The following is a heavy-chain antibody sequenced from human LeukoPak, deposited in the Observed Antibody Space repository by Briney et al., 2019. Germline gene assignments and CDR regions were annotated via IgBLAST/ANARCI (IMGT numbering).Heavy chain of an antibody. CDR2: INWNGGST. CDR3: ARAITFGGVIVTHDAFDI. J-gene: IGHJ3*02. Sequence: GGSLRLSCAASGFTFDDYGMSWVRQAPGKGLEWVSGINWNGGSTGHADSVKGRFTISRDNAKNSLYLQMNSLRAEDTALYYCARAITFGGVIVTHDAFDIWGQGTMVTVSS. CDR1: GFTFDDYG. V-gene: IGHV3-20*04. D-gene: IGHD3-16*02.